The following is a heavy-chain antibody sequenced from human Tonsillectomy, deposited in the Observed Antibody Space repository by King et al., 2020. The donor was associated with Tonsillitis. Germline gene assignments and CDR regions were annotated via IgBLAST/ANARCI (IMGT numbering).Heavy chain of an antibody. V-gene: IGHV3-11*01. D-gene: IGHD3-3*01. CDR2: ISSIGSTI. CDR3: ASSHYDFWSGYTYDAFDI. CDR1: TFNFSDYY. Sequence: VQLVESGGGLVKPGGFLRLSCAASTFNFSDYYMSWIRQAPGKGLEWVSYISSIGSTIYYADSVKGRFTISRDNATNSLYLQMNSLRAEDTAVYYCASSHYDFWSGYTYDAFDIWGQGTMVTVSS. J-gene: IGHJ3*02.